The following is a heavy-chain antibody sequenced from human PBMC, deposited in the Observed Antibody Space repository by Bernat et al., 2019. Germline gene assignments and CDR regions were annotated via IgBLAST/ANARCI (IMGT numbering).Heavy chain of an antibody. CDR3: ARASGITEDYMDV. Sequence: QVQLVESGGGLVKPGGSLRLSCAASGFTFSDYYMSWIRQAPGKGLEWVSYTSSSSSYTNYADSVKGRFTISRDNAKNSLYLQMNSLRAEDTAVYYCARASGITEDYMDVWGKGTTVTVSS. J-gene: IGHJ6*03. CDR1: GFTFSDYY. V-gene: IGHV3-11*05. D-gene: IGHD1-20*01. CDR2: TSSSSSYT.